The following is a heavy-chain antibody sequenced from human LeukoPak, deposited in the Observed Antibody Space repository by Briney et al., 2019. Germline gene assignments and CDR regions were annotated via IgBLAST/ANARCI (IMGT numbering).Heavy chain of an antibody. D-gene: IGHD4-17*01. CDR3: ARVYGDHDAFDI. CDR2: IYYTGST. CDR1: GGSVSSGSYY. Sequence: SETLSLTCAVSGGSVSSGSYYWSWIRQPPGKGLEWIGYIYYTGSTNYNPSLKSRVTISVDTSKNQFSLKLSSVTAADTAVFYCARVYGDHDAFDIWGQGTMVTVSS. V-gene: IGHV4-61*01. J-gene: IGHJ3*02.